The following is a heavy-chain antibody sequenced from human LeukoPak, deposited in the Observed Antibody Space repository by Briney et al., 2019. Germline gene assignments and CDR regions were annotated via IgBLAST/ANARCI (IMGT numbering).Heavy chain of an antibody. Sequence: PGGSLRLSCAASGFTFSSYAMHWVRQAPGKGLEWVAVISYGGSNKYYADSVKGRFTISRDNSKNTLYLQMNSLRAEDTAAYYCARDELLIAVGAYFDYWGQGTLVTVSS. CDR3: ARDELLIAVGAYFDY. D-gene: IGHD6-19*01. CDR1: GFTFSSYA. CDR2: ISYGGSNK. J-gene: IGHJ4*02. V-gene: IGHV3-30-3*01.